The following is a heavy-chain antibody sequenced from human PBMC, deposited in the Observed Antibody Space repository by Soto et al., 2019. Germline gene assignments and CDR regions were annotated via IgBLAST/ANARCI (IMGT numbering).Heavy chain of an antibody. J-gene: IGHJ6*02. CDR3: ARDHELMVYAIGYYYGMDV. D-gene: IGHD2-8*01. CDR1: GFTFSSYA. Sequence: VQLVESGGGVVQPGRSLRLSCAASGFTFSSYAMHWVRQAPGKGLEWVAVISYDGSNKYYADSVKGRFTISRDNSKNTLYLQMNSLRAEDTAVYYCARDHELMVYAIGYYYGMDVWGQGTTVTVSS. V-gene: IGHV3-30-3*01. CDR2: ISYDGSNK.